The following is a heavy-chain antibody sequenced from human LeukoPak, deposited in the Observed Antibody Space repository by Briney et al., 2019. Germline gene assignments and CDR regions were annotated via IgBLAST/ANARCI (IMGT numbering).Heavy chain of an antibody. Sequence: PGGSLRLSCAASGFTFSSYSMNWVRQAPGKGLEWVSYISSSSSTIYYADSVKGRFTISRDNAKNSLYLQMNSLRAEDTAVYYCAREIRLKTIAARPGVFDYWGQGTLVTVSS. CDR3: AREIRLKTIAARPGVFDY. D-gene: IGHD6-6*01. V-gene: IGHV3-48*01. J-gene: IGHJ4*02. CDR1: GFTFSSYS. CDR2: ISSSSSTI.